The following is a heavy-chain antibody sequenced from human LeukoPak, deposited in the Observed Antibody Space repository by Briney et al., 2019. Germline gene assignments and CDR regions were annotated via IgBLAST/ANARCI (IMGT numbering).Heavy chain of an antibody. Sequence: ASVKVSCKVSGYTLTELSMHWVRQAPGKGLEWMGGFDPEDGETIYAQKFQGRVTMTEGTSTDTAYMELSSLRSEDTAVYYCATGGPKWEPIPVPYDYWGQGTLVTVSS. D-gene: IGHD1-26*01. CDR3: ATGGPKWEPIPVPYDY. CDR1: GYTLTELS. J-gene: IGHJ4*02. V-gene: IGHV1-24*01. CDR2: FDPEDGET.